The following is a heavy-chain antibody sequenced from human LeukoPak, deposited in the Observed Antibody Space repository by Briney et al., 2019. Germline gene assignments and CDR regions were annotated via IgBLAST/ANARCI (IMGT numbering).Heavy chain of an antibody. J-gene: IGHJ2*01. D-gene: IGHD3-9*01. V-gene: IGHV4-59*08. CDR2: IYYSGIT. CDR1: GGSISSNH. Sequence: SETLSLTCTVSGGSISSNHWSWIRQPPGKGLEWLGYIYYSGITNYNLSLQSRVTISADASKNQFSLKLSSVTAADTAAYYCARYATGTPNWYFDLWGRGTLVTVSS. CDR3: ARYATGTPNWYFDL.